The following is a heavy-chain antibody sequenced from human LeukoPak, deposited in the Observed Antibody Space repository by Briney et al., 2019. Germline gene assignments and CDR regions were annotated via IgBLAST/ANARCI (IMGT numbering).Heavy chain of an antibody. CDR3: ARTRSSSWYEAFDY. J-gene: IGHJ4*02. CDR2: SYSAGAT. CDR1: GFTVSSNL. D-gene: IGHD6-13*01. V-gene: IGHV3-53*01. Sequence: GGSLRLSCAASGFTVSSNLMTWVRQSPGRGLEWLSSSYSAGATYYADSVKGRFTISRDNAKNSLYPQMNSLRTEDTAVYYCARTRSSSWYEAFDYWGQGTLVTVSS.